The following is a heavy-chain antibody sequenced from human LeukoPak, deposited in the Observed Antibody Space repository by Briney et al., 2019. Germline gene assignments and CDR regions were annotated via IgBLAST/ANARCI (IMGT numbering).Heavy chain of an antibody. CDR2: ITGSGGRT. J-gene: IGHJ6*02. D-gene: IGHD1-26*01. Sequence: PGGSLRLSCAASGFSFSNYAMSWVRQAPGRGLEWVSTITGSGGRTYYAESVRGRFTISRDDSKNTLYLQVDTLRAEDTAVYYCARARSVRLGSDVWGQGTTVTVSS. CDR1: GFSFSNYA. V-gene: IGHV3-23*01. CDR3: ARARSVRLGSDV.